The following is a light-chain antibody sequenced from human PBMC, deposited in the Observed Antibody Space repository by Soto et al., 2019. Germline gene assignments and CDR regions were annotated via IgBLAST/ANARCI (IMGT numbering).Light chain of an antibody. CDR1: QSVSSTY. Sequence: EIVLTQSPGTLSLSPGERATLSCRASQSVSSTYLAWYQQNPGQAPRLLIYGASSRATGIPDRFSGSGSGTDFTLTIRRLEPEAFAVYFCQQYGSSSYTFGQGTKLEIK. CDR2: GAS. CDR3: QQYGSSSYT. V-gene: IGKV3-20*01. J-gene: IGKJ2*01.